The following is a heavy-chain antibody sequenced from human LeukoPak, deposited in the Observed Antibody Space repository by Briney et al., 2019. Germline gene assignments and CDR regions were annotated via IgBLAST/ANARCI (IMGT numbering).Heavy chain of an antibody. D-gene: IGHD2-2*01. CDR3: ARSYPRFYCSSTSCPYGAFVI. CDR2: IIPIFGTA. V-gene: IGHV1-69*13. J-gene: IGHJ3*02. CDR1: GGTFSSYA. Sequence: GASVKVSCKASGGTFSSYAISWVRQAPGQGLEWMGGIIPIFGTANYAQKFQGRVTITADETTSTAYMELSSLRSEDTAVYYCARSYPRFYCSSTSCPYGAFVIWGQGTMVTVPS.